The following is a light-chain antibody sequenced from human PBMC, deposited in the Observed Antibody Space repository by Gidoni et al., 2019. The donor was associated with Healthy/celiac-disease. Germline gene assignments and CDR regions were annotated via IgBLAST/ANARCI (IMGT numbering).Light chain of an antibody. J-gene: IGKJ1*01. CDR3: QQYNSYHWT. CDR2: KAS. V-gene: IGKV1-5*03. Sequence: DIQMTQSPSTLSASVGDRVTITCRASQSISSWLAWYQQKPGKAPKLLIYKASSLESGVPSRFSGRGSGTEFTLTISSLQPDDFATYYCQQYNSYHWTFXQXTKVEIK. CDR1: QSISSW.